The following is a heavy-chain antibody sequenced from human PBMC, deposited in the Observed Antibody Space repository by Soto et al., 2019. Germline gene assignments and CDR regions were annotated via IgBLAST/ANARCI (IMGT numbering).Heavy chain of an antibody. D-gene: IGHD1-1*01. CDR2: LYDADGT. CDR3: ASWLEREHAYDI. J-gene: IGHJ3*02. CDR1: GLTVRGKKY. V-gene: IGHV3-53*01. Sequence: DVQLVASGGGLIQPGGSLRHSCAALGLTVRGKKYIAWVRQAPGKGLEWVSALYDADGTYYADSAKGRFTISRDNSNNIIYLQMNGLGPDDTAVYYCASWLEREHAYDIWGLGTMVTFSS.